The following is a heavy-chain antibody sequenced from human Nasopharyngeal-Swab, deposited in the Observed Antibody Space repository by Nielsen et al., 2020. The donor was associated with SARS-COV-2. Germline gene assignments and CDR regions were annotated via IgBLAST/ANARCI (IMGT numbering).Heavy chain of an antibody. J-gene: IGHJ4*02. D-gene: IGHD6-19*01. CDR1: GFTFSDYY. V-gene: IGHV3-11*01. CDR3: ARGDSSGWYYDY. CDR2: ISSSGSTI. Sequence: GESLKISCAASGFTFSDYYMSWIRQAPGKGLEWVSYISSSGSTIYYADSVKGRFTISRDNAKNSLYLQMNSLRVEDTALYHCARGDSSGWYYDYWGQGTLVTVSS.